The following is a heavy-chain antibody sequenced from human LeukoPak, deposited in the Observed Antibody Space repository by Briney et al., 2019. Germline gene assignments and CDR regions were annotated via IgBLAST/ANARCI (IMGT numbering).Heavy chain of an antibody. CDR1: GFTFSSYA. CDR2: ISGSGGST. J-gene: IGHJ4*02. Sequence: GGSLRLSCAASGFTFSSYAMSWVRQAPGKGLEWVSAISGSGGSTYYADSVKGRFTISRDNSKNTLYLQMNSLRAEDTAVYYCAKLPYGFGGVIEAFYFDYWGQGTLVTVSS. D-gene: IGHD3-16*02. CDR3: AKLPYGFGGVIEAFYFDY. V-gene: IGHV3-23*01.